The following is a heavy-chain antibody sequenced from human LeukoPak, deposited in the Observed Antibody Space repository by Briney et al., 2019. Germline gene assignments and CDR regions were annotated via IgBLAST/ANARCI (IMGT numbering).Heavy chain of an antibody. V-gene: IGHV4-59*01. CDR1: GGSISSYY. Sequence: SETLSLTCTVSGGSISSYYWSWIRQPPGKGLEGIGYIYYSGSTNYNPSLKSRVTISVDTSKNQFSLKLSSVTAADTAVYYCARDNGYSYGPNWFDPWGQGTLVTVSS. D-gene: IGHD5-18*01. J-gene: IGHJ5*02. CDR3: ARDNGYSYGPNWFDP. CDR2: IYYSGST.